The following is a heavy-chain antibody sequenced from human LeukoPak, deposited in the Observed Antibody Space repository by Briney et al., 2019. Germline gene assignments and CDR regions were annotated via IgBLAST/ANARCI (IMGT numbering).Heavy chain of an antibody. Sequence: GASVKVSCKASGYTFTSYDINWVRQATGQGLEWMGWMNPNSGNTGYAQKFQGRVTITRDTSISTAYMELSSLRSEDTAVYYCASSTRYCSSASCYGDAFDIWGQGTMVTVSS. V-gene: IGHV1-8*03. CDR3: ASSTRYCSSASCYGDAFDI. CDR1: GYTFTSYD. CDR2: MNPNSGNT. J-gene: IGHJ3*02. D-gene: IGHD2-2*01.